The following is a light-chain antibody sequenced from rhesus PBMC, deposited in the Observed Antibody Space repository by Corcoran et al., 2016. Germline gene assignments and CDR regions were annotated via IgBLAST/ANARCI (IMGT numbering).Light chain of an antibody. CDR1: QTIGLY. Sequence: DIQMTQSPSSLSASVGDTVTIPCRASQTIGLYSNWFHQKPGGAPGLLIYDASRLGSGVPSRFSGSGSGTDFTLTITNLQPEGLGTYSCLQHSSYSYTFGQETKVEIK. CDR2: DAS. J-gene: IGKJ2*01. CDR3: LQHSSYSYT. V-gene: IGKV1-28*02.